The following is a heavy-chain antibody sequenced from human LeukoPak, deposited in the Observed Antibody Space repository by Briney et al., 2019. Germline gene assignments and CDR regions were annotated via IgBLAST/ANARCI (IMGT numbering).Heavy chain of an antibody. V-gene: IGHV3-30-3*01. J-gene: IGHJ4*02. CDR1: GFTFSSYA. CDR3: ATYSSLSGHGY. D-gene: IGHD3-22*01. Sequence: PGGSLRLSCAASGFTFSSYAMHWVRQAPGKGLEWVAVISYDGSNKYYADSVKGRFTISRDNSKNTLYLQMNSLRAEDTAVYYCATYSSLSGHGYWGQGTLVTVSS. CDR2: ISYDGSNK.